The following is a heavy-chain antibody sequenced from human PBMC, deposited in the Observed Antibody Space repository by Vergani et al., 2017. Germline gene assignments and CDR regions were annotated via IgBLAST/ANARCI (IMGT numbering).Heavy chain of an antibody. CDR2: IYYSGST. CDR3: ARVGGDYTLYYYYYYMDV. CDR1: GGSISSSSYY. D-gene: IGHD4-17*01. Sequence: QLQLQESGPGLVKPSETLSLTCTVSGGSISSSSYYWGWIRQPPGKGLEWIGSIYYSGSTNYNPSLKSRVTISVDTSKNQFSLKLSSVTAADTAVYYCARVGGDYTLYYYYYYMDVWGKGTTVTVSS. V-gene: IGHV4-39*07. J-gene: IGHJ6*03.